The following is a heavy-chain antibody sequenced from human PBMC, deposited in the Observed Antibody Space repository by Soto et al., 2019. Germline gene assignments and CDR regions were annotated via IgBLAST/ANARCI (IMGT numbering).Heavy chain of an antibody. V-gene: IGHV3-23*01. J-gene: IGHJ4*02. D-gene: IGHD3-10*01. CDR2: LSGSGGST. CDR1: GFTFSSYA. Sequence: EVQLLESGGGLVQPGGSLRLSCAASGFTFSSYAMSWVRQAPGKGLEWVSALSGSGGSTYYADSVKGRFNISRDNSKNTLYLQMNSLRAEDTAVYYCAKDPSGWFGELTITPIDYWGQGTLVTVSS. CDR3: AKDPSGWFGELTITPIDY.